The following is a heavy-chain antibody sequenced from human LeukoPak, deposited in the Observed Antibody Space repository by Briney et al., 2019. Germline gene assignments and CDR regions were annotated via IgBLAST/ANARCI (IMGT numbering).Heavy chain of an antibody. Sequence: GGSLRLSCAASGFTVNRNYMIWVRQAPGKGLECVSVIYSGGTTWYADSVKGRFTISRDTNTLYLQMNSLRAEDTAVYYCARDRYSYGPPNFDYWGQGTLVTVSS. D-gene: IGHD5-18*01. J-gene: IGHJ4*02. CDR1: GFTVNRNY. V-gene: IGHV3-66*01. CDR2: IYSGGTT. CDR3: ARDRYSYGPPNFDY.